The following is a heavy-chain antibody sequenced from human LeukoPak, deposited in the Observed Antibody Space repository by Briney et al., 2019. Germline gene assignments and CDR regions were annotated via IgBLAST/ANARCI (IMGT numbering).Heavy chain of an antibody. CDR3: ARVITIFGVVRYGMDV. CDR2: INPNSGGT. V-gene: IGHV1-2*02. D-gene: IGHD3-3*01. CDR1: GYTFTGYY. Sequence: GASVKVSCKASGYTFTGYYMHWVRQAPGQGLEWMGWINPNSGGTNYAQKFQGRVTMTRDTSISTAYMELRSLRSDDTAVYYCARVITIFGVVRYGMDVWGQGTTVTVSS. J-gene: IGHJ6*02.